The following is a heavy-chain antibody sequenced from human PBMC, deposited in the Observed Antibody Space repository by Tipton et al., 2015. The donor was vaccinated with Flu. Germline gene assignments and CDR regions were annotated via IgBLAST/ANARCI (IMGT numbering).Heavy chain of an antibody. J-gene: IGHJ4*02. CDR2: IYYSGST. V-gene: IGHV4-39*01. D-gene: IGHD2-2*01. Sequence: TLSLTCSVSGGSISSTTYYWGWIRQPPGKGLEWIGNIYYSGSTYYSPSLKTRVTISVDTSKNQFSLKLSSVTAADTAVYYCARTCSSTSCYDRWGQGTLVTVSS. CDR3: ARTCSSTSCYDR. CDR1: GGSISSTTYY.